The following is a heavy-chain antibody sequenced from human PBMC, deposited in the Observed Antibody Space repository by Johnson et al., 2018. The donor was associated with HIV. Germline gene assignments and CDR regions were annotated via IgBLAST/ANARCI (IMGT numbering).Heavy chain of an antibody. CDR3: VTADRGSA. J-gene: IGHJ3*01. CDR1: GFTFDDYA. V-gene: IGHV3-9*01. D-gene: IGHD1-26*01. Sequence: VRLVESGGGVVQPGRSLRLSCAASGFTFDDYAMHWVRQAPGKGLEWVSGISWNSGSIGYADSVKGRFTISRDNAKNSLYLQMNSLRDEDTAVYYCVTADRGSAWGQGTTVTVSS. CDR2: ISWNSGSI.